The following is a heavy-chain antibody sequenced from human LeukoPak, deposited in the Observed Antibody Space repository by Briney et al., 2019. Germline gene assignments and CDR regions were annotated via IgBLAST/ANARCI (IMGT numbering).Heavy chain of an antibody. CDR1: GFASISYG. J-gene: IGHJ4*02. CDR2: IWNDGSNK. D-gene: IGHD3-22*01. Sequence: GGALRLSCAASGFASISYGIHWVRQAPAKGLEGVAVIWNDGSNKYYAHSVKGRFTISRDNSKNTLYLQMNSVKAEDTAVYYCASSDSSGYYRGQFDYWGQGTLVTASS. V-gene: IGHV3-33*01. CDR3: ASSDSSGYYRGQFDY.